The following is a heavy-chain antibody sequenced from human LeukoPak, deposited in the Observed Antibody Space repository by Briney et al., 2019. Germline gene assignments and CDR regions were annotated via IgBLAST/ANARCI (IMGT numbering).Heavy chain of an antibody. CDR1: GYTFTSYG. J-gene: IGHJ4*02. V-gene: IGHV1-18*01. D-gene: IGHD2-8*01. CDR3: ARVDIVLMVYAALDY. Sequence: ASVKVSCEASGYTFTSYGISWVRQAPGQGLEWMGWISAYNGNTNYAQKLQGRVTMTTDTSTSTAYMELRSLRSDDTAVYYCARVDIVLMVYAALDYWGQGTLVTVSS. CDR2: ISAYNGNT.